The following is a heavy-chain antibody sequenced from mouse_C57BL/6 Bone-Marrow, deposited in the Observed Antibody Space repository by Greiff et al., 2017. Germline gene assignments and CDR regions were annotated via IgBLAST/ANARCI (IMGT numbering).Heavy chain of an antibody. CDR1: GYSITSGYY. CDR2: ISYDGSN. CDR3: ARASNYGSSIDY. J-gene: IGHJ2*01. D-gene: IGHD1-1*01. Sequence: EVQVVESGPGLVKPSQSLSLTCSVTGYSITSGYYWNWIRQFPGNKLEWMGYISYDGSNNYNPSLKNRISITRDTSKNQFFLKLNSVTTEDTATYNCARASNYGSSIDYWGQGTTLTVSS. V-gene: IGHV3-6*01.